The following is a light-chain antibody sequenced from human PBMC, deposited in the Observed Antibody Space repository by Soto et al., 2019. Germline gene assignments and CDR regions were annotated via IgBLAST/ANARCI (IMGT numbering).Light chain of an antibody. V-gene: IGLV2-8*01. Sequence: QSALTQPPSASGSPGQSLTISCTGTSSDVGGYNYVSWYQQHPGKAPKLMIYEVSKRPSGVPDRFSGSKSGNTASLTVSGLQAEDEGHYYCQSYDKRLTAYVFGTGTKVTVL. CDR3: QSYDKRLTAYV. J-gene: IGLJ1*01. CDR1: SSDVGGYNY. CDR2: EVS.